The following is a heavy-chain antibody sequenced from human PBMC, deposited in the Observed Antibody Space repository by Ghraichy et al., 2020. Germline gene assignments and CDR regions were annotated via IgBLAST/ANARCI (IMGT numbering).Heavy chain of an antibody. V-gene: IGHV3-48*01. J-gene: IGHJ4*02. D-gene: IGHD2-2*01. CDR1: TFTFRSFS. Sequence: GGSLRLSCAASTFTFRSFSMNWVRQAPGKGLEWVSHISITSTTIYYADSVKGRFTISRDNDRNTLYLQMNSLRAEDTAVYFCARDRINVIPEAMYDFWGQGTQVTVSS. CDR2: ISITSTTI. CDR3: ARDRINVIPEAMYDF.